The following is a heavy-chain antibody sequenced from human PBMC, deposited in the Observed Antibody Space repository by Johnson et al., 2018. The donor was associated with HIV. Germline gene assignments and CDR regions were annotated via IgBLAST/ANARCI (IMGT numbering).Heavy chain of an antibody. J-gene: IGHJ3*02. V-gene: IGHV3-15*01. CDR2: IRSKADGETT. D-gene: IGHD3/OR15-3a*01. Sequence: VQLVESGGGLVQPGGSLRLSCAASGFTFSSYAMSWVRQAPGKGLEWVGRIRSKADGETTDLAAPVKGRFIISRDDSRSMMYLEMNSLKTEDTGVYYCHDVWTGQGVDIWGQGTVVTVS. CDR3: HDVWTGQGVDI. CDR1: GFTFSSYA.